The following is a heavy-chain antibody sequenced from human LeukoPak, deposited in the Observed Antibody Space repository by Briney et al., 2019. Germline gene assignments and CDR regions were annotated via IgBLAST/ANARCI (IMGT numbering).Heavy chain of an antibody. V-gene: IGHV4-4*07. CDR1: GGSMSSYY. CDR2: IYSTVST. D-gene: IGHD6-19*01. Sequence: SETPSLTCTVSGGSMSSYYWSWIRQPAGKGLEWIGRIYSTVSTNYNPSLTSRVTMSVDASKNQFSLKLSSVTAADTAVYFCARGVMVVAGNSFDFWGQGALVTVSS. J-gene: IGHJ4*02. CDR3: ARGVMVVAGNSFDF.